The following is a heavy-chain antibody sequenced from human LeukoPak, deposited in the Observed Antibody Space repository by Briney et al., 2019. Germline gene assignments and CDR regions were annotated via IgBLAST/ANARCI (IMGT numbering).Heavy chain of an antibody. V-gene: IGHV4-34*01. CDR1: GGSFTGYY. D-gene: IGHD4-17*01. CDR3: AGLRGDYGWYFDL. CDR2: INHSGST. J-gene: IGHJ2*01. Sequence: SETLSLTCAVYGGSFTGYYCSWIRQPPGKGLEWIGEINHSGSTKYNPSLKSRVTISVDTSKKRFSLKLSSVTAADTTVDYCAGLRGDYGWYFDLWGRGTLVTVSS.